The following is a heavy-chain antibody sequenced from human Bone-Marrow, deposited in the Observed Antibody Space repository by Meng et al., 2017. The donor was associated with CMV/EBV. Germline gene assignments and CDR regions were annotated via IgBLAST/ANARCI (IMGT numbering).Heavy chain of an antibody. CDR2: ISWNSGSI. Sequence: SLKISCAASGFTFDDYDMHWVRQAPGKGLEWVSSISWNSGSIGYADSVKGRFIISRDNAKNSLYLQMNSLRAEDTALYYCAKGDASGSYYNVGYYGMDVWGQGTTVTVSS. J-gene: IGHJ6*02. CDR3: AKGDASGSYYNVGYYGMDV. D-gene: IGHD3-10*01. CDR1: GFTFDDYD. V-gene: IGHV3-9*01.